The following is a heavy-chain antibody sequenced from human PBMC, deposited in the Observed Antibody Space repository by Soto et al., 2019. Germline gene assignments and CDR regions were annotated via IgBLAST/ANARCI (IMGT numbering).Heavy chain of an antibody. D-gene: IGHD3-16*01. CDR3: AREVASYGSTYFDY. J-gene: IGHJ4*02. V-gene: IGHV4-59*12. CDR2: TYYRGTT. CDR1: GGSIRGYY. Sequence: LSLTCSVSGGSIRGYYWTWIRQPPGKGLEWIGYTYYRGTTKYNPSLNSRVSISADSSQNQISLKLSSVIAADTAVYYCAREVASYGSTYFDYWGPGTLVTVSS.